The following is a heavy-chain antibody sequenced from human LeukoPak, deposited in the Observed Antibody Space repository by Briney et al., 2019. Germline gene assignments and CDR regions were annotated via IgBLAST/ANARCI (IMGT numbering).Heavy chain of an antibody. CDR1: GASISSYF. Sequence: SETLSLTCTDSGASISSYFWSWIRQPAGKGLEWIGRFYPSGNTNYSRSLESRVTMSVDTSRNQLSLEVRSVTAADTAVYYCARDSGSINYFYGMDVWGQGTTVTVSS. CDR2: FYPSGNT. D-gene: IGHD1-26*01. V-gene: IGHV4-4*07. CDR3: ARDSGSINYFYGMDV. J-gene: IGHJ6*02.